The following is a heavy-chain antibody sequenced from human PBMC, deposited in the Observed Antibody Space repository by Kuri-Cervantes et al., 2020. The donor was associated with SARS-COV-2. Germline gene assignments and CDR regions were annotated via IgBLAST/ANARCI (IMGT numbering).Heavy chain of an antibody. V-gene: IGHV4-34*01. CDR1: GGSFSGYY. D-gene: IGHD3-9*01. J-gene: IGHJ3*02. CDR2: INHSGST. Sequence: ESLKISCAVYGGSFSGYYWSWIRQPPGKGLEWIGEINHSGSTNHNPSLKSRVTISVDTSKNQFSLKLSSVTAADTAVYYCARDGYYDILTGYPDAFDIWGQGTMVTVSS. CDR3: ARDGYYDILTGYPDAFDI.